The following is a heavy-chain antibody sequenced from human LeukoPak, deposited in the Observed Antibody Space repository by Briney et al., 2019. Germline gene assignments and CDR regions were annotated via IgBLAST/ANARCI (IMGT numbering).Heavy chain of an antibody. D-gene: IGHD2-15*01. CDR2: IYSGGNT. V-gene: IGHV3-53*01. J-gene: IGHJ4*02. CDR1: GFTVGSKY. CDR3: ARAARYSSVPFDY. Sequence: SGGSLRLSCAASGFTVGSKYMSWVRQTPGKGLDWVTVIYSGGNTHYSDSVKGRFTISRDNSKNTLYLQMNSLRAEDTAVYYCARAARYSSVPFDYWGQGTLVTVSS.